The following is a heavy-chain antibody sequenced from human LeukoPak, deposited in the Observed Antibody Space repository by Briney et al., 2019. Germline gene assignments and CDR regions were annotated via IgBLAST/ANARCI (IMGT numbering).Heavy chain of an antibody. Sequence: GASVKVSCKASGYTFTSYGISWVRQATGQGLEWMGWMNPNSGNTGYAQKFQGRVTITRNTSISTAYMELSSLRSEDTAVYYCARGSFRELLTTIDYWGQGTLVTVSS. J-gene: IGHJ4*02. CDR1: GYTFTSYG. CDR3: ARGSFRELLTTIDY. D-gene: IGHD1-1*01. CDR2: MNPNSGNT. V-gene: IGHV1-8*03.